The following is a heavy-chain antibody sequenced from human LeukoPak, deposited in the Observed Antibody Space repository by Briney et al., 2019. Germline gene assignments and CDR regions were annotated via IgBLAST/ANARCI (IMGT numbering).Heavy chain of an antibody. CDR1: GGSFSGYY. V-gene: IGHV4-34*01. D-gene: IGHD2-21*01. CDR3: ARGERLILPQIPSYFSI. Sequence: SSETLSLTCAVYGGSFSGYYWSWIRQPPGKGLEWIGEINHSGSTNYNPSLKSRVTISVDTSKNQFSLKLSSVTAADTAVYYCARGERLILPQIPSYFSIWGQGALVTVSS. J-gene: IGHJ4*02. CDR2: INHSGST.